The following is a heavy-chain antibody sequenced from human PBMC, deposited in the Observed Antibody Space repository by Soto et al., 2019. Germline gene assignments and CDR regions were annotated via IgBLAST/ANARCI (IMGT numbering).Heavy chain of an antibody. CDR1: GFTFINYA. CDR2: ISGGGDAA. J-gene: IGHJ2*01. CDR3: ARKILGSTTRPNYWYFDL. V-gene: IGHV3-23*01. Sequence: EVQVLESGGGLVQPGGSLRLSCAGSGFTFINYAMNWVRQAPGKGLEWVSSISGGGDAAFFPDSGRGRFTISRDNAKNTVTQQVNSLGVDDTAVYYCARKILGSTTRPNYWYFDLWGRGTLVTVSS. D-gene: IGHD7-27*01.